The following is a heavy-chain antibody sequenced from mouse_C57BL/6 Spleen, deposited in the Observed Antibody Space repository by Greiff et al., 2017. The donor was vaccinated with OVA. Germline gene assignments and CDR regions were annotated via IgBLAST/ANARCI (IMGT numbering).Heavy chain of an antibody. J-gene: IGHJ2*01. CDR2: ISSGGDYI. Sequence: EVKVVESGEGLVKPGGSLKLSCAASGFTFSSYAMSWVRQTPEKRLEWVAYISSGGDYIYYADTVKGRFTISRDNARNTLYLQMSSLKSEDTAMYYCTSIYYYGSSHYFDYWGQGTTLTVSS. D-gene: IGHD1-1*01. CDR3: TSIYYYGSSHYFDY. V-gene: IGHV5-9-1*02. CDR1: GFTFSSYA.